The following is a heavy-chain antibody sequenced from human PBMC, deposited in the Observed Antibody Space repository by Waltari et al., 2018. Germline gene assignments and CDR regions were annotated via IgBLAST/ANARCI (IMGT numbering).Heavy chain of an antibody. CDR1: GGSISSYS. D-gene: IGHD4-17*01. CDR3: ARDRALQPHDYGDYTIAHYYYGMDV. CDR2: IYTRGST. Sequence: QVQLQESGPGLVKPSETLSLTCTVSGGSISSYSWSWIRQPAGKGLEWIGRIYTRGSTNYNPYLKSRGTMSVDTSKNQFSLKLSAVTAADTAVYYCARDRALQPHDYGDYTIAHYYYGMDVCGQGTTVTVSS. J-gene: IGHJ6*02. V-gene: IGHV4-4*07.